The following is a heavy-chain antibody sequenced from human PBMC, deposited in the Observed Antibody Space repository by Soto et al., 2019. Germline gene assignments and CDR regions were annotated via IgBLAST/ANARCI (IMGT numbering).Heavy chain of an antibody. CDR2: VNPNTGST. D-gene: IGHD3-3*01. Sequence: ASVKVSCKASGYTFTSNYIHWMREAPGQGLELMCWVNPNTGSTTYAQKFKGRVTMTRDTSITTTYMQLNSLTSEDTAVYYCAIGNPFWWFDPWGQGTRVTVYS. CDR3: AIGNPFWWFDP. V-gene: IGHV1-2*02. CDR1: GYTFTSNY. J-gene: IGHJ5*02.